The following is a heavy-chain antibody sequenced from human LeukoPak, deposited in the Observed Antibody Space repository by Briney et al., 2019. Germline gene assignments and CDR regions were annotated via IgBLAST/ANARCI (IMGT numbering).Heavy chain of an antibody. J-gene: IGHJ4*02. V-gene: IGHV1-2*02. CDR2: INPNSGGT. Sequence: ASVKVSCKASGYTFTGYYMHWVRQAPGQGLEWMGWINPNSGGTNYAQKFQGRVTMTRDTSISTAYMELSRLRSDDTAVYYCARDRGSDGYIFDYWGQGTLVTVSS. CDR3: ARDRGSDGYIFDY. D-gene: IGHD5-24*01. CDR1: GYTFTGYY.